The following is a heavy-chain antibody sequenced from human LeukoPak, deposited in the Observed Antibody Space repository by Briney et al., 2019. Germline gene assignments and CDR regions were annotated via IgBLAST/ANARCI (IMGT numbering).Heavy chain of an antibody. V-gene: IGHV3-21*01. CDR3: AREPLYYDYVWGSYRPVGNDY. J-gene: IGHJ4*02. Sequence: GGSLRLSCAASGFTFSSYSMNWVRQAPGKGLEWVSSISSSSSYIYYADSVKGRFTISRDNAKNSLYLQMNSLRAEDTAVYYCAREPLYYDYVWGSYRPVGNDYWGQGTLVTVSS. D-gene: IGHD3-16*02. CDR2: ISSSSSYI. CDR1: GFTFSSYS.